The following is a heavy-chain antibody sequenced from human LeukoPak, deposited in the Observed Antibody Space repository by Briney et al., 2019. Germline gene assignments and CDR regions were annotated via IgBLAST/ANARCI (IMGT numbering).Heavy chain of an antibody. J-gene: IGHJ6*03. Sequence: PGGSLRLSCAASGFTFSSYSMNWVRQAPGKGLEWVSYISSSSSTIYYADSVKGRFPISRDNAINSLYLQMNSLRAEDTAVYYCARSPLRRNYYYLDVWGKGTPVTVSS. CDR1: GFTFSSYS. CDR2: ISSSSSTI. V-gene: IGHV3-48*04. CDR3: ARSPLRRNYYYLDV.